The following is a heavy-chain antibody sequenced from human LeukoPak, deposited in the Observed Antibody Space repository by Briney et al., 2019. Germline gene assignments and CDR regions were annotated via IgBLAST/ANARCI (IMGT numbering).Heavy chain of an antibody. V-gene: IGHV4-38-2*02. CDR1: GYSINSGYY. CDR2: IYQSGST. D-gene: IGHD2-15*01. J-gene: IGHJ5*01. Sequence: PSETLSLTCTVSGYSINSGYYWGWIRRPPGKGLEWIGSIYQSGSTYHVPSLKSRVTISIDTSKNQFSLNLRSVTAADTAVYYCARVNCGSCSMDGWFDSWGQGTLVTVSS. CDR3: ARVNCGSCSMDGWFDS.